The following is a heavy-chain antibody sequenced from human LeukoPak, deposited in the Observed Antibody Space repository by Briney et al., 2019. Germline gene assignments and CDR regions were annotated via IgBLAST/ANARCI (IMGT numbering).Heavy chain of an antibody. CDR1: GGTFISYA. J-gene: IGHJ6*02. CDR3: ARAYYDSSGYHYYHYYYGMDV. Sequence: ASVKVSCKASGGTFISYAISWVRQAPGQGLEWMGGIIPIFGTANYAQKFQGRVTITADESTSTAYMELSSLRSEDTAVYYCARAYYDSSGYHYYHYYYGMDVWGQGTTVTVSS. D-gene: IGHD3-22*01. CDR2: IIPIFGTA. V-gene: IGHV1-69*13.